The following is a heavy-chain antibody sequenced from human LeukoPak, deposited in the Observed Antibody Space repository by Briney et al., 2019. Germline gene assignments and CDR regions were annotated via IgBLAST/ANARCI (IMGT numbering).Heavy chain of an antibody. CDR1: GFTFTNNF. CDR2: IRQDGSET. CDR3: VREGFYFFDF. Sequence: GGSLRLSCAASGFTFTNNFMSWVRQVPGKGLDWVANIRQDGSETTYADSVRGRFTIFRDNAKDSVYLQMNSLRAEDSATYYCVREGFYFFDFWGQGTLVTVSS. V-gene: IGHV3-7*01. J-gene: IGHJ4*01.